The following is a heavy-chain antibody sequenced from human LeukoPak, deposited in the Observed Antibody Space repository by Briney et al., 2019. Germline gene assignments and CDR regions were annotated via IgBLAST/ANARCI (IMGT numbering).Heavy chain of an antibody. Sequence: GGFLRLSCAASGFTFSSYTMKWVRQAPGKGLEWVSSISGSSSYTYYVDSVQGRFTVSRDNAKNSLYLQMNSLAAEDTAVYYCARGGRYCGGDCYGIDYWGQGALVTVSS. CDR3: ARGGRYCGGDCYGIDY. D-gene: IGHD2-21*01. CDR1: GFTFSSYT. J-gene: IGHJ4*02. CDR2: ISGSSSYT. V-gene: IGHV3-21*01.